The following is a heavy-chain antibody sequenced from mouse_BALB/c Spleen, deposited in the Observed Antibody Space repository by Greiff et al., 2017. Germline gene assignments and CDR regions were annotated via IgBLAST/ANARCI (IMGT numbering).Heavy chain of an antibody. V-gene: IGHV1-7*01. D-gene: IGHD1-1*02. CDR1: GYTFTSYW. Sequence: QVQLQQSGAELAKPGASVKMSCKASGYTFTSYWMHWVKQRPGQGLEWIGYINPSTGYTEYNQKFKDKATLTADKSSSTAYMQLSSLTSEDSAVYYCASRWYYAMDYWGQGTSVTVSS. CDR3: ASRWYYAMDY. J-gene: IGHJ4*01. CDR2: INPSTGYT.